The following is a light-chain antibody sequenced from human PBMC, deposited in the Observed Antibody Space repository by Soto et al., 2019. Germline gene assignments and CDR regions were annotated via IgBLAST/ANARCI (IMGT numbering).Light chain of an antibody. V-gene: IGLV2-8*01. CDR2: EVS. J-gene: IGLJ3*02. CDR1: SSDIGGYNY. Sequence: QSALTQPPSASGSPGQSVTISCTGTSSDIGGYNYVSWYQQHPGKAPKLIIYEVSKRPSGVPDRFSGSKSGNTASLTVSRLQSEDEAHYYCTSYAGSNNLVFAGGTKLTVL. CDR3: TSYAGSNNLV.